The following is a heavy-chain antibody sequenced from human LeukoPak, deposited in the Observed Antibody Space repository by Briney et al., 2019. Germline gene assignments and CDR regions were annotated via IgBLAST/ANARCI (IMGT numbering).Heavy chain of an antibody. D-gene: IGHD3-3*01. CDR3: ARGGISIFGVVIYMDV. J-gene: IGHJ6*03. Sequence: GGSLRLSCAASGFTFSRYSMNWVRQAPGKGLEWVSSISSSRSYIYYADSVKGRFTISRDNAKNSLYLQMNSLRVEDTALYYCARGGISIFGVVIYMDVWGKGTTVTVSS. CDR1: GFTFSRYS. V-gene: IGHV3-21*04. CDR2: ISSSRSYI.